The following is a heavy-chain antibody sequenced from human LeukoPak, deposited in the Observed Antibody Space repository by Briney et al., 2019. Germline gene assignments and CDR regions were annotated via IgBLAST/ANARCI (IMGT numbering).Heavy chain of an antibody. CDR2: INPNSGGT. J-gene: IGHJ4*02. Sequence: ASVTVSCKASGYTFTGYYMHWVRQAPGQGLEWKGWINPNSGGTNYAQKFQGRVTMTRDTSISTAYMELSRLRSDDTAVYYCARGYQPLLLGWYYFDYWGQGTLVTVSS. CDR1: GYTFTGYY. CDR3: ARGYQPLLLGWYYFDY. V-gene: IGHV1-2*02. D-gene: IGHD2-2*01.